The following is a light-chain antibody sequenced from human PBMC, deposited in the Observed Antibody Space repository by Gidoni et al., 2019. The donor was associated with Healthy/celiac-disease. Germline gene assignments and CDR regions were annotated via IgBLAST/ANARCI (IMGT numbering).Light chain of an antibody. CDR1: QRLSSN. CDR2: SAS. J-gene: IGKJ4*01. Sequence: EIVMKQCPATLSVSPGERATLSCRASQRLSSNLAGYQQKPGQAPRLLIYSASTRATGIPARCSGSGPETGFTLTISSLQSEDFAVSYCQQYNNWPLTFGGGTKVEI. CDR3: QQYNNWPLT. V-gene: IGKV3-15*01.